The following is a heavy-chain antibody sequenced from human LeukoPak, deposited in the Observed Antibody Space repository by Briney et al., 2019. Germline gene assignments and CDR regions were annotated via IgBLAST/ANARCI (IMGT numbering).Heavy chain of an antibody. CDR1: GGSNSSYY. CDR2: IYYSGST. CDR3: ARYSYADWFDP. Sequence: SETLSLTCTVSGGSNSSYYWSWIRQPPGKGLEWIGYIYYSGSTNYNPSLKSRVTISVDTSKNQFSLKLSSVTAADTAVYYCARYSYADWFDPWGQGTLVTVSS. J-gene: IGHJ5*02. V-gene: IGHV4-59*01. D-gene: IGHD5-18*01.